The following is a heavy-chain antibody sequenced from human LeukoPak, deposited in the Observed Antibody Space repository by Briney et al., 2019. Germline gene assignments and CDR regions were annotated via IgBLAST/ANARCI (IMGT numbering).Heavy chain of an antibody. V-gene: IGHV3-21*01. CDR2: ISSSSSYI. CDR1: GFTFSSYS. J-gene: IGHJ4*02. CDR3: ARAGQTGQRFDY. D-gene: IGHD1-1*01. Sequence: GGSLRLSCAASGFTFSSYSMNWVRQAPGKGLEWVSSISSSSSYIYYADSVKGRFTISRDNAKNSLYLQMNSLRAEDTAVYYCARAGQTGQRFDYWGQGTLVTVSS.